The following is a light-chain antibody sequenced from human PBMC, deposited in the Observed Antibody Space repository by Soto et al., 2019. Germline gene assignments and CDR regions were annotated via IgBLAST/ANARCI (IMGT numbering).Light chain of an antibody. V-gene: IGLV2-14*01. J-gene: IGLJ1*01. Sequence: QSALTQPASVSGSPGQSITISCTGTSSDVGGYNYVSWYQQHPGKATKLMIYEVSNRPSGVSNRFSGSKSGNTASLTISGLQDEDEADYYCRSYTSSSTYVFGTATKVTGL. CDR2: EVS. CDR3: RSYTSSSTYV. CDR1: SSDVGGYNY.